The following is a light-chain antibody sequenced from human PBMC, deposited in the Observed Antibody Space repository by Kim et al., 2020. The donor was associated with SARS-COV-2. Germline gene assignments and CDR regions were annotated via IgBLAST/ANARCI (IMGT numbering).Light chain of an antibody. CDR1: QDITTF. CDR3: LQLYTSPPKYS. J-gene: IGKJ2*01. V-gene: IGKV1-9*01. Sequence: DIQLTQSPSFLSASVGDRVTVTCRASQDITTFLAWYQQKPGKPPKLLIYGASTLQSGVPSRFSGSGSGTEFTLTVSSLQPEDFATYYCLQLYTSPPKYSFGQGTKLEI. CDR2: GAS.